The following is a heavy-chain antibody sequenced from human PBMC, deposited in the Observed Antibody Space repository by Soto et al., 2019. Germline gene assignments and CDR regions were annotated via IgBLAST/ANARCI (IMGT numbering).Heavy chain of an antibody. Sequence: SETLSLTCTVSRVSMNNYYWSWIRQPPGKGLEWIGYIYYSGSTNYNPSLKSRVTISVDTSKNQFSLKLNSMTAADTAVYYCARHNYGSGSTYFDYWGQGTLVTVSS. CDR1: RVSMNNYY. CDR3: ARHNYGSGSTYFDY. CDR2: IYYSGST. J-gene: IGHJ4*02. V-gene: IGHV4-59*08. D-gene: IGHD3-10*01.